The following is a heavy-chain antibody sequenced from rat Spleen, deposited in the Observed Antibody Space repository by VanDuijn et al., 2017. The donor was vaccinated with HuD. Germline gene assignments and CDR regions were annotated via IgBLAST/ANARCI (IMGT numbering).Heavy chain of an antibody. V-gene: IGHV5S13*01. J-gene: IGHJ2*01. CDR3: ARLTRPNYPVDY. CDR2: ISNDGVNT. Sequence: EVQLVESGGGLVQPGRSLKLSCAASGFTFSSFAMAWVRQAPGKGRAWVSSISNDGVNTYYPDSVKGRFTISRDNAENIAFLRMNSLKPEDTGTYYCARLTRPNYPVDYCGQGVMVTVSS. CDR1: GFTFSSFA. D-gene: IGHD1-4*01.